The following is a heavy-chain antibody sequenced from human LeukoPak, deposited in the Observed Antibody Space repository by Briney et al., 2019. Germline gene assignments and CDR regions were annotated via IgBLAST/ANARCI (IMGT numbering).Heavy chain of an antibody. Sequence: GGSLRLSCAASGFTFSSYWMHWVRQAPGKGLVWVSRINSDGSTTSYADSVKGRFSISRDNAENTLFLQMNSLGAEDTAVYYCAREGDHDYGGYWGQGTLVTVSS. J-gene: IGHJ4*02. V-gene: IGHV3-74*01. CDR3: AREGDHDYGGY. D-gene: IGHD4-23*01. CDR1: GFTFSSYW. CDR2: INSDGSTT.